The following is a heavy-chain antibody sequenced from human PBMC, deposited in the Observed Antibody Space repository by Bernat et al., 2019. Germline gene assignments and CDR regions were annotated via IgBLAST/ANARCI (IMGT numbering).Heavy chain of an antibody. CDR2: IYNGGAT. V-gene: IGHV3-66*01. CDR1: GFTVGDHH. J-gene: IGHJ4*02. Sequence: EVQVVTSGGGLVQPGESERLSCAASGFTVGDHHMNWVRQAPGKGLEWVAVIYNGGATYYADSVQGRFTISRDSSKNTVYLQMSGLRAEDTAVYYCSGYGGNSVWDQGNRGTVS. CDR3: SGYGGNSV. D-gene: IGHD2-21*02.